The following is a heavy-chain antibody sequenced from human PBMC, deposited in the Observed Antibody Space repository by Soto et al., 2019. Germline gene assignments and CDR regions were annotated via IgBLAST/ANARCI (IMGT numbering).Heavy chain of an antibody. J-gene: IGHJ4*02. CDR3: ARDLGSGGGFDF. V-gene: IGHV4-59*01. CDR1: GGSISGYY. Sequence: SETLSLTCTVSGGSISGYYWSWIRQPPGKGLEWIAYIYYSGSTNYNPSLKSRVTISVDTSKNQFSLKLSSVTAADTAVYYCARDLGSGGGFDFWGQGILVTVSS. D-gene: IGHD3-16*01. CDR2: IYYSGST.